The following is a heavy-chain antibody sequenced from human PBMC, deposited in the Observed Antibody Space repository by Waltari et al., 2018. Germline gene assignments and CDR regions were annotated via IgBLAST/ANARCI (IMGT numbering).Heavy chain of an antibody. CDR1: GYSLTDLS. CDR2: FDHEDGET. Sequence: QVQLVQSGAEVRQPGASVKISCKVSGYSLTDLSIPWVRQTPGKGLEGMGGFDHEDGETFDAREFQGRVTVSEETSADTAYMILSNIRSEDTALYYCATPLAAASPSDHYYYYGLDVWGQGTTVTVSS. CDR3: ATPLAAASPSDHYYYYGLDV. D-gene: IGHD2-15*01. V-gene: IGHV1-24*01. J-gene: IGHJ6*02.